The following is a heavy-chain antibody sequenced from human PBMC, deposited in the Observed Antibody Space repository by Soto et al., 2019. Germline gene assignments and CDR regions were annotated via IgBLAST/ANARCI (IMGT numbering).Heavy chain of an antibody. Sequence: SETLSLTCTVSGGSISSSSSYWGWIRQSPGKGLEWIGNIYYNGSTYCNPSLKSRVTISVDTSKNQFSLKLSSVTAADTAVYYCARKFIAVAGFDAFDIWGQGTMVTVSS. D-gene: IGHD6-19*01. V-gene: IGHV4-39*01. J-gene: IGHJ3*02. CDR3: ARKFIAVAGFDAFDI. CDR1: GGSISSSSSY. CDR2: IYYNGST.